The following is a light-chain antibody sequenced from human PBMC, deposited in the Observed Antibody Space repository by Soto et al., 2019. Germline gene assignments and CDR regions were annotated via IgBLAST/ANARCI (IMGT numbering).Light chain of an antibody. CDR2: DVS. J-gene: IGLJ1*01. V-gene: IGLV2-14*01. CDR3: SSYTRSSTYV. CDR1: SSDVGGSNY. Sequence: QSVLTQPASVSGSPGQSITISCTGTSSDVGGSNYVSWYQQHPGKAPKLIISDVSYRPSGVSNRFSGSKSGNTASLTISGLQVEDEADYYCSSYTRSSTYVCGTGTKVTV.